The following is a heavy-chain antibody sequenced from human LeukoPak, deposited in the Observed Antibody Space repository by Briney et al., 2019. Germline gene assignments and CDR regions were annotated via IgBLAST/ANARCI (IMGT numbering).Heavy chain of an antibody. Sequence: GGSLRLSCAVSGFTVSSNYMNWVRQAPGKGLEWVSVIYAGGTTFYADSVKGRFTISRDNSKNTLYLQMNSLRADGTAVYYCAREVRGDYFDFWGQGTLVTVSS. CDR3: AREVRGDYFDF. CDR2: IYAGGTT. D-gene: IGHD3-16*01. J-gene: IGHJ4*02. CDR1: GFTVSSNY. V-gene: IGHV3-53*01.